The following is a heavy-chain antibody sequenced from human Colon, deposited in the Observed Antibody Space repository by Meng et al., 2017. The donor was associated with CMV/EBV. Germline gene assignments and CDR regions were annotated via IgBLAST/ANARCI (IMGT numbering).Heavy chain of an antibody. CDR1: GDSISSNHW. CDR3: ATGWYRGSPTRFDY. Sequence: GGSLRLSCAVSGDSISSNHWWSWVRQPPGKGLEWVANIKQDGSDENYVDSVKGRFTVSRDNAKNSVYLQMDSLRAEDTAVYYCATGWYRGSPTRFDYWGQGTLVTVSS. J-gene: IGHJ4*02. D-gene: IGHD1-26*01. CDR2: IKQDGSDE. V-gene: IGHV3-7*01.